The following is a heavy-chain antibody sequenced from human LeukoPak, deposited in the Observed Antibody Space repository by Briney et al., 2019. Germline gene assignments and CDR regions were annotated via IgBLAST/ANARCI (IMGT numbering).Heavy chain of an antibody. CDR2: ISWNSGSI. J-gene: IGHJ4*02. CDR3: AKDITNSLYYFDY. Sequence: GGSLRLSCAASGITFDDYAMHWVRQAPGKGLEWVSGISWNSGSIGYADSVKGRFTISRDNAKNSLYLQMNSLRAEDTALYYCAKDITNSLYYFDYWGQGTLVTVSS. V-gene: IGHV3-9*01. CDR1: GITFDDYA.